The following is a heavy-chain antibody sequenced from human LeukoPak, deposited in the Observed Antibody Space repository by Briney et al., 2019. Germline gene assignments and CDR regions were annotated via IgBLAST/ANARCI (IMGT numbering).Heavy chain of an antibody. CDR1: GGSITQTNY. V-gene: IGHV4-39*01. D-gene: IGHD6-19*01. J-gene: IGHJ4*02. CDR2: IYYSGST. Sequence: SETLSLTCDVSGGSITQTNYWTWVRQPPGKGLEWIGSIYYSGSTYYNPSLKSRVTISVDTSKNQFSLKLSSVTAADTAVYYCAMAVAGNFDYWGQGTLVTVSS. CDR3: AMAVAGNFDY.